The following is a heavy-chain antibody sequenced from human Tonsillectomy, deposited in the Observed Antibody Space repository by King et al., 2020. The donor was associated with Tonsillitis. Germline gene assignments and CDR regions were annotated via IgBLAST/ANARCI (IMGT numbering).Heavy chain of an antibody. CDR2: IIPILGTA. D-gene: IGHD6-13*01. CDR1: GGTFSSYG. CDR3: ARGSSSWYYVS. Sequence: VQLVESGAEVKKPGSSVKVSCKASGGTFSSYGISWVRQAPGQGLEWMGGIIPILGTANYAQKFQGRVTITADESTSIAYMELSSLRSEDTAVYYCARGSSSWYYVSWGQGTLVTVSS. J-gene: IGHJ4*02. V-gene: IGHV1-69*01.